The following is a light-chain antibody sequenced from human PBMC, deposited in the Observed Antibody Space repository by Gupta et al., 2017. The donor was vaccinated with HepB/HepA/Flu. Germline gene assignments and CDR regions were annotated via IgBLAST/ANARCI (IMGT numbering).Light chain of an antibody. CDR3: QHLHSYPPIT. CDR2: AAS. V-gene: IGKV1-9*01. J-gene: IGKJ5*01. Sequence: DIQLTQSPSFLSASVGDRVTITCRASQGISTYLAWYQQEPGKAPKLLIYAASTLQSGVPSRFSGSGYGKEFTLTISSRQPEDFATYYCQHLHSYPPITFGQGTPLEIK. CDR1: QGISTY.